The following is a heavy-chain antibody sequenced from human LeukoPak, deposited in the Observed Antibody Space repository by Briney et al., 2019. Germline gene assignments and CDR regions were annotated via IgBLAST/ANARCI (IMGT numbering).Heavy chain of an antibody. V-gene: IGHV1-2*02. Sequence: ASVKVSCKASGYTFTGYYMHWVRQAPGQGLERMGWINPNSGGTNYAQKFQGRVTMTRDTSISTAYMELSRLRSDDTAVYYCARFSMIVVVPDYWGQGTLVTVSS. CDR2: INPNSGGT. CDR3: ARFSMIVVVPDY. CDR1: GYTFTGYY. D-gene: IGHD3-22*01. J-gene: IGHJ4*02.